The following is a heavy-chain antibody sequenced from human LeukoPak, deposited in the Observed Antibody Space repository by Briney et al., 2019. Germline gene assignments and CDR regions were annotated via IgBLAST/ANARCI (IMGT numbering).Heavy chain of an antibody. CDR1: GGSFSGYY. D-gene: IGHD3-22*01. Sequence: SETLSLTCAVYGGSFSGYYWSWIRQPPGKGLEWIGRIYTSGSTNYNPSLKSRVTISVDTSKNQFSLKLSSVTAADTAVYYCARDQGGYYDSSGYYNNWGQGTLVTVSS. V-gene: IGHV4-4*07. CDR2: IYTSGST. CDR3: ARDQGGYYDSSGYYNN. J-gene: IGHJ4*02.